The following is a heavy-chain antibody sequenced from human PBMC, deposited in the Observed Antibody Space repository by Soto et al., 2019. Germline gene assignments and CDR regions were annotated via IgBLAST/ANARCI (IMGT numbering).Heavy chain of an antibody. D-gene: IGHD2-8*01. Sequence: EMQLVESGGGLVKSGGSLRLSCAASGFTFISHSMNWVRQAPGKGLEWVASISSSSSKIYYADSVKGRFTISRDNAENSLYLQMNSLIADDTAVYYCARWSGHCSIGVCVGLYFYYNGMDVWGQGTTVIVSS. CDR2: ISSSSSKI. J-gene: IGHJ6*02. CDR1: GFTFISHS. V-gene: IGHV3-21*01. CDR3: ARWSGHCSIGVCVGLYFYYNGMDV.